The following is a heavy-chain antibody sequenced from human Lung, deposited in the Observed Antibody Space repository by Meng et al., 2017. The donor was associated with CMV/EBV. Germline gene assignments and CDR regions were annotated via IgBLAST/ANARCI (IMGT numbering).Heavy chain of an antibody. CDR3: ARDSEAADY. J-gene: IGHJ4*02. CDR1: GYTLTTYG. Sequence: QEELVQSGSELKKPGASVGISCNASGYTLTTYGINWVRQAPGQGIEWMGWINTNPGKTTYAHGLTGRFVFSLDTSDSTAYLQISGLKAEDTAVSYCARDSEAADYWGQGTLVTVSS. D-gene: IGHD6-25*01. V-gene: IGHV7-4-1*02. CDR2: INTNPGKT.